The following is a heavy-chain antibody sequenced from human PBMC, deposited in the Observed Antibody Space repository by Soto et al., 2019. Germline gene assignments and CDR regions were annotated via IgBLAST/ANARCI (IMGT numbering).Heavy chain of an antibody. Sequence: QVQLEQTGVEVKKPGASVKVTCKASGYTFHNFGISWVRQAPGQGLEWMGWISTYNDNTNYSQKFQGRVTMATDFYTCTASMELRTLRARHTAAYDCARPRNSGYPTHSSYGMDVWGQGTTVTDSS. D-gene: IGHD5-12*01. CDR3: ARPRNSGYPTHSSYGMDV. CDR2: ISTYNDNT. J-gene: IGHJ6*02. V-gene: IGHV1-18*01. CDR1: GYTFHNFG.